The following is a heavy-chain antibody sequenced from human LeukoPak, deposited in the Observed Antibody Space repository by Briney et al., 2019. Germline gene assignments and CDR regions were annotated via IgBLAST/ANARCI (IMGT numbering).Heavy chain of an antibody. V-gene: IGHV4-30-4*01. J-gene: IGHJ3*02. CDR1: GGSISSGDYY. Sequence: SATLSLTCTVSGGSISSGDYYWRWIRQPPGKGLEWIGYIYYSGSTYYHPSLKSRVTISVDTSKNQFHLKLSSVTDADTAVYYCARDVTDYGDYVFAFDIWGQGTMVTVSS. D-gene: IGHD4-17*01. CDR3: ARDVTDYGDYVFAFDI. CDR2: IYYSGST.